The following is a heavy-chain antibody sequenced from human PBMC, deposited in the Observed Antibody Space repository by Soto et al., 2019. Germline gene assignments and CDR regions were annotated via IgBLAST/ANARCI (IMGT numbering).Heavy chain of an antibody. CDR1: GFIVSSNY. J-gene: IGHJ6*03. CDR3: ARVRLHYYYYMDV. V-gene: IGHV3-53*04. Sequence: GGSLRLSCAASGFIVSSNYMSWVRQAPGKGLEWVSVIYSGGSTYYADSVKGRFTISRHNSKNTLYLQMNSLRAEDTAVYYCARVRLHYYYYMDVWGKGTTVTVSS. D-gene: IGHD2-15*01. CDR2: IYSGGST.